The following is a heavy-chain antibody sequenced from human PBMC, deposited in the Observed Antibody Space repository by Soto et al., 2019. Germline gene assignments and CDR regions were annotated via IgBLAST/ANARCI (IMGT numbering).Heavy chain of an antibody. CDR2: INPSGGST. Sequence: ASVKVSCKASGYTFTSYCMHWVRQAPGQGLEWMGIINPSGGSTSYAQKFQGRVTMTRDTSTSTVYMELSSLRSEDTAVYYCARGSSGATTAVDYYYYYYMDVWGKGTTVTVSS. CDR1: GYTFTSYC. CDR3: ARGSSGATTAVDYYYYYYMDV. V-gene: IGHV1-46*03. D-gene: IGHD5-12*01. J-gene: IGHJ6*03.